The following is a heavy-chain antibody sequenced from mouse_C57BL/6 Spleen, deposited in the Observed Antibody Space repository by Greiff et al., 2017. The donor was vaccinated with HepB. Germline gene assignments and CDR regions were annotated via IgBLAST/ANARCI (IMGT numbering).Heavy chain of an antibody. V-gene: IGHV1-69*01. CDR3: ARRGYDYDGGPFAY. CDR2: IDPSDSYT. Sequence: QVQLQQPGAELVMPGASVKLSCKASGYTFTSYWMHWVKQRPGQGLEWIGEIDPSDSYTNYNQKFKGKSTLTVDKSSSTAYMQLSSLTSEDSAVYYCARRGYDYDGGPFAYWGQGTLVTVSA. J-gene: IGHJ3*01. D-gene: IGHD2-4*01. CDR1: GYTFTSYW.